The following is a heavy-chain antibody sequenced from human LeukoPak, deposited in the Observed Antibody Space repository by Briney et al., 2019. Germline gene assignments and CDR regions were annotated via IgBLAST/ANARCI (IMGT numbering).Heavy chain of an antibody. D-gene: IGHD1-20*01. V-gene: IGHV1-18*01. CDR3: GRGYLKDYIEY. CDR1: GYTFTSYG. J-gene: IGHJ4*02. CDR2: ISASSGKT. Sequence: ASVKVSCKASGYTFTSYGITWVRQAPGQGLEWMGWISASSGKTYYAEKVQGRVAMTTETSATTAYMELRSLRSDDTAVYYCGRGYLKDYIEYWGQGTLVTVSS.